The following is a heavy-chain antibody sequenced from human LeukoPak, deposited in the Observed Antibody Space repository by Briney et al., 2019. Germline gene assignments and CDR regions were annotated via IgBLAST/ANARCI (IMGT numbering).Heavy chain of an antibody. Sequence: SETLSLTCTVSGGSITSNYWSWIRQPPGKGLEWIGYAYYNGRANYNASLKSRVTISVDTSKNQFSLNLSSVTAADTAVYYCAREVSPSDHYYYYGVDVWGRGTTVTVSS. J-gene: IGHJ6*02. CDR1: GGSITSNY. CDR3: AREVSPSDHYYYYGVDV. CDR2: AYYNGRA. D-gene: IGHD5/OR15-5a*01. V-gene: IGHV4-59*01.